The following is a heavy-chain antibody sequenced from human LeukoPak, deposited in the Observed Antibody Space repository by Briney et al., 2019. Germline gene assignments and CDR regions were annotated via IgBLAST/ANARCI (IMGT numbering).Heavy chain of an antibody. V-gene: IGHV1-2*02. CDR2: INPNSGGT. J-gene: IGHJ6*02. CDR3: ARVARSDFWSGYSYYYGMDV. Sequence: ASVTVSCKASGYTFTGYYMHWVRQAPGQGLEWMGWINPNSGGTNYAQKFQGRVTMTRDTSISTAYMELSRLRSDDTAVYYCARVARSDFWSGYSYYYGMDVWGQGTTVTVSS. CDR1: GYTFTGYY. D-gene: IGHD3-3*01.